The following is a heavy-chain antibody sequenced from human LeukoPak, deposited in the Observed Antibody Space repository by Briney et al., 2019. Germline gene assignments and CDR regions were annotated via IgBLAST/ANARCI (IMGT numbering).Heavy chain of an antibody. V-gene: IGHV4-34*01. CDR3: ARVGYCSSTSCYNRRGWFDP. Sequence: PSETLSLTCAVYGGSFSGYYWSWIRQPPGKGLEWIGEINHSGSTNYDPSLKSRVTISVDTSKNQFSLKPSSVTAADTAVYYCARVGYCSSTSCYNRRGWFDPWGQGTLVTVSS. J-gene: IGHJ5*02. CDR1: GGSFSGYY. CDR2: INHSGST. D-gene: IGHD2-2*02.